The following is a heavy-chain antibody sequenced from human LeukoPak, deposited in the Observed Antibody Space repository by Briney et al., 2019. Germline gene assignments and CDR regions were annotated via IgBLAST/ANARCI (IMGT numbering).Heavy chain of an antibody. J-gene: IGHJ6*02. V-gene: IGHV1-18*01. CDR1: GYTFSTYG. CDR3: ARTRGGAYNYYGMDV. D-gene: IGHD3-10*01. CDR2: ISGYKGNT. Sequence: VASVKVSCKASGYTFSTYGISWVRQAPGQGLEWMGWISGYKGNTEYGQKLQGRVTMTTDTSTTTAYMELRSLRSDDTAVYYCARTRGGAYNYYGMDVWGQGTTVTVSS.